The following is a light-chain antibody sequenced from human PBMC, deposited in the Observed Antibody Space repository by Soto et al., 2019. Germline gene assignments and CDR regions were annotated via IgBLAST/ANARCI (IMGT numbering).Light chain of an antibody. CDR2: DAS. CDR3: QQRSNWPWT. V-gene: IGKV3-11*01. CDR1: QSVSSY. Sequence: EIVLTQSPATLSLSPGERATLSCRASQSVSSYLAWYQQKPGQAPRLLIYDASNRATGIPARFSGSGSGTDFTLTISSLEPEDCAVYYCQQRSNWPWTCGQGTKVEIK. J-gene: IGKJ1*01.